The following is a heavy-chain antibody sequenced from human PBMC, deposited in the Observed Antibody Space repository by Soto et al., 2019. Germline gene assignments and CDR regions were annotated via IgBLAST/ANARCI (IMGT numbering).Heavy chain of an antibody. J-gene: IGHJ4*02. Sequence: ASVKVSCKASGYTFTSYGISWGRQAPGQGLEWMGWISAYNGNTNYAQKLQGRVTMTTDTSTSTAYMELRSLRSDDTAVYYCARDRRVDIVATPIDYWGQGTLVTVSS. D-gene: IGHD5-12*01. CDR2: ISAYNGNT. CDR3: ARDRRVDIVATPIDY. CDR1: GYTFTSYG. V-gene: IGHV1-18*01.